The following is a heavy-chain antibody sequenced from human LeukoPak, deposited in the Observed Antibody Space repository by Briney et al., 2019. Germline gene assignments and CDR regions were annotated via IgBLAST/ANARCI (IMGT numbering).Heavy chain of an antibody. CDR2: MSSSGSPI. CDR3: ARDPSRWLQPSYYFDY. Sequence: GGSLRLSCAASGFTFNDYYMTWIRQAPGKGLEWVSYMSSSGSPIYFADSVKGRFTISRDNAKNSLYLQMNSLRAEDTAVYYCARDPSRWLQPSYYFDYWGQGTLVTVSS. J-gene: IGHJ4*02. D-gene: IGHD5-24*01. V-gene: IGHV3-11*04. CDR1: GFTFNDYY.